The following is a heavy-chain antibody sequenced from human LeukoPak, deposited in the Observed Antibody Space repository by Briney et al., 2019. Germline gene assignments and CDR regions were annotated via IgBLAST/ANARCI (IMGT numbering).Heavy chain of an antibody. Sequence: PGGSLRLSCAASGFTFSNYAMSWVRQAPGKGLEWVSSISGRDTGTYYADSVKGRFTISRDNSKSTLYLQIHSLRADDTAFYYCAKRPTLYKTFDYWGQGTLVTVS. V-gene: IGHV3-23*01. J-gene: IGHJ4*02. CDR2: ISGRDTGT. CDR3: AKRPTLYKTFDY. CDR1: GFTFSNYA. D-gene: IGHD1-1*01.